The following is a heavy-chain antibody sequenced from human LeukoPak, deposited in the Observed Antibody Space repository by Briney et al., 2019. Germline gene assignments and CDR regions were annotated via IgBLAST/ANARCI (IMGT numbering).Heavy chain of an antibody. CDR3: AKDRVNCTSTSCYSVGGNFDY. V-gene: IGHV3-30*02. CDR1: GFTFSSYG. D-gene: IGHD2-2*01. CDR2: IRYDGGNK. Sequence: GGSLRLSCAASGFTFSSYGMHWVRQAPGKGLGWVAFIRYDGGNKYYADSVKGRFTISRDNSKNTLYLQMNSLRAEDTAVYYCAKDRVNCTSTSCYSVGGNFDYWSQGTQVTVSS. J-gene: IGHJ4*02.